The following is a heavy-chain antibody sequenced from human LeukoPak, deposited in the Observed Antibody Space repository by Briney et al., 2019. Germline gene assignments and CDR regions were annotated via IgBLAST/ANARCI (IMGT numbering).Heavy chain of an antibody. CDR1: GGSISSGSYY. CDR3: ARVLWAFGSNHYYYYYMDV. J-gene: IGHJ6*03. CDR2: IYTSGST. D-gene: IGHD4-23*01. V-gene: IGHV4-61*02. Sequence: SETLSLTCTVSGGSISSGSYYWSWVRQPAGKGLEWIGRIYTSGSTNYNPSLKSRVAISVDTSKNQFSLKLSSVTAADTAVYYCARVLWAFGSNHYYYYYMDVWGKGTTVTVSS.